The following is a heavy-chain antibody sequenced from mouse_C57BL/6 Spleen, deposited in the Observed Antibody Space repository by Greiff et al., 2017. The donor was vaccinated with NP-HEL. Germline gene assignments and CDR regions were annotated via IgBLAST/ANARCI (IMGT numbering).Heavy chain of an antibody. V-gene: IGHV14-2*01. D-gene: IGHD1-1*01. Sequence: EVQLQQSGAELVKPGASVKMSCTASGFNIKDYYMHWVKQRTEQGLEWIGRIDPEDGETKYAPKFQGKATITADTSSNTAYLQLSSLTSEDTAVYYCARRITTVVAYYYAMDYWGQGTSVTVSS. CDR2: IDPEDGET. J-gene: IGHJ4*01. CDR3: ARRITTVVAYYYAMDY. CDR1: GFNIKDYY.